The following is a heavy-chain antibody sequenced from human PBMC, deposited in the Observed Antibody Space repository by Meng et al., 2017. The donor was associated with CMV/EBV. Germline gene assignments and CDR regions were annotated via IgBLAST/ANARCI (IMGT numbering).Heavy chain of an antibody. Sequence: QVQLQESGPGLVKPSETLSLTCTVSGGSISSYYWSWIRQSAGKGLEWIGRIYTSGSTNYSPSLKSRVTMSVDTSKNQFSLKLSSVTAADTTVYYCARHGDTAMVVGIDYWGQGTLVTVSS. D-gene: IGHD5-18*01. V-gene: IGHV4-4*07. J-gene: IGHJ4*02. CDR2: IYTSGST. CDR1: GGSISSYY. CDR3: ARHGDTAMVVGIDY.